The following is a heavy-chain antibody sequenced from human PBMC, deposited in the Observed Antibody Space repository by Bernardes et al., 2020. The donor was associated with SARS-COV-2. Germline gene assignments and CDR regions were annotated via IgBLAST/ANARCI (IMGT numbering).Heavy chain of an antibody. CDR3: VKRRAVFELWAGNFDL. J-gene: IGHJ4*02. D-gene: IGHD3-9*01. V-gene: IGHV3-30*18. Sequence: GGSLRLSCAASGFSFTNYGMHWVRPAPGKGLEWVAFISYEGSKKYYLDSLKGRFIISRDFSKNTLYLQMNSLRDDDTAVYYCVKRRAVFELWAGNFDLWGQGTLVTVSS. CDR1: GFSFTNYG. CDR2: ISYEGSKK.